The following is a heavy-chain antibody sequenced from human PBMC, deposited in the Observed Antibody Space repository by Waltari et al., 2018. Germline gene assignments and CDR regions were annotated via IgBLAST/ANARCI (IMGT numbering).Heavy chain of an antibody. Sequence: EVQLVESGGDVGQPGGSLRLSCAASAFVVRTYGMHWVRQASGKGLEWVASSASGGDTYFPDSVKGRFTISRDNAKNSLYLQMNSLRVGDTAVYYCTRGTSYYASGYYHPTKFDYWGLGTQVTVSS. V-gene: IGHV3-13*01. CDR1: AFVVRTYG. D-gene: IGHD5-18*01. CDR2: SASGGDT. J-gene: IGHJ4*02. CDR3: TRGTSYYASGYYHPTKFDY.